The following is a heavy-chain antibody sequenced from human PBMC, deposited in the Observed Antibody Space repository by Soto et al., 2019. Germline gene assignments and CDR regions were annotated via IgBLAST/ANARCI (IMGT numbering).Heavy chain of an antibody. D-gene: IGHD1-26*01. Sequence: QVQLVESGGGVVQPGRSLRLSCAASGFTFSSYAMHWVRQAPGKGLEWVAVISYDGSNKYYADSVKGRFTISRDNSKNTLYLQMNSLRAEDTAVYYCARRGGNTDYYYGMDVWGQGTTVTVSS. V-gene: IGHV3-30-3*01. CDR1: GFTFSSYA. CDR3: ARRGGNTDYYYGMDV. J-gene: IGHJ6*02. CDR2: ISYDGSNK.